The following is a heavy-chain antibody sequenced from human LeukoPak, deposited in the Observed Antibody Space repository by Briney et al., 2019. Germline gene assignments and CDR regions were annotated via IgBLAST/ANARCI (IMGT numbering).Heavy chain of an antibody. J-gene: IGHJ5*02. CDR3: ARVRVNIRGVTTFDH. CDR1: GGTFSSYA. Sequence: AVKVSCKGSGGTFSSYAIRWVRQAPAQGLEWVGGIIPIFGTANYAQKFQDRVRITADESTSTAYMELSSLRSEDTAVYYCARVRVNIRGVTTFDHWGQGTLVTVSS. CDR2: IIPIFGTA. V-gene: IGHV1-69*01. D-gene: IGHD3-10*01.